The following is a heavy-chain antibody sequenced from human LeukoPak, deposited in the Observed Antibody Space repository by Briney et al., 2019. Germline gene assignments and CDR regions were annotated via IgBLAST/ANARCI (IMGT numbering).Heavy chain of an antibody. J-gene: IGHJ4*02. CDR2: IYYSGST. CDR1: GGSISSGDYY. V-gene: IGHV4-30-4*03. CDR3: TVGGDGTKVDH. Sequence: SETLSLTCTVSGGSISSGDYYWSWIRQPPGKGLEWIGDIYYSGSTYYSPSLKSRVTISVDTSKKQFSLKLSSVTAADSAMYYCTVGGDGTKVDHWGQGTLVTVSS. D-gene: IGHD3-16*01.